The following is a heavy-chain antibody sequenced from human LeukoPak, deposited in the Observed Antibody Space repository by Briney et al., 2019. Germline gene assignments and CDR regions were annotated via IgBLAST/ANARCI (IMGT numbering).Heavy chain of an antibody. Sequence: SETLSLTCTVSGGSISSSSYYWGWIRQPPGKGLEWIGSIYYSGSTYYNPSLKSRVTISVDTSKNQLSLKLSSVTAADTAVYYCARVAPYYYDSSGYYSTPNWFDPWGQGTLVTVSS. D-gene: IGHD3-22*01. CDR3: ARVAPYYYDSSGYYSTPNWFDP. J-gene: IGHJ5*02. CDR2: IYYSGST. CDR1: GGSISSSSYY. V-gene: IGHV4-39*07.